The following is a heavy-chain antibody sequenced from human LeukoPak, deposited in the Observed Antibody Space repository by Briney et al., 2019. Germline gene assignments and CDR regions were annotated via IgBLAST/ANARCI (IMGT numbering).Heavy chain of an antibody. D-gene: IGHD4-17*01. J-gene: IGHJ4*02. CDR2: IYYRGST. V-gene: IGHV4-59*01. CDR3: ARGGDYGDLRYFDY. Sequence: KPSETPSLTCTVSGGSISGYYWSWIRQPPGKGLEWIGYIYYRGSTNYNPSLKSRVTFSVDTSKNQFSLKLNSVTAADTAVYYCARGGDYGDLRYFDYWGQGTLVTVSS. CDR1: GGSISGYY.